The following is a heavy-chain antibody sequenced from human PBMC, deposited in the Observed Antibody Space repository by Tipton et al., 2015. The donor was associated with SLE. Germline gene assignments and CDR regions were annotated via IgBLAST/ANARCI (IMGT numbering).Heavy chain of an antibody. CDR2: VYDSGIT. CDR1: GGSISDYY. J-gene: IGHJ4*02. Sequence: TLSLTCTVSGGSISDYYWTCIRQSPGKGLEWIGSVYDSGITYYSPSLKSRVTISVDTSNNQFSLELSSVTAADTAVYYCALSMTAASGPFDYWGQGILVTVS. CDR3: ALSMTAASGPFDY. V-gene: IGHV4-39*07. D-gene: IGHD6-13*01.